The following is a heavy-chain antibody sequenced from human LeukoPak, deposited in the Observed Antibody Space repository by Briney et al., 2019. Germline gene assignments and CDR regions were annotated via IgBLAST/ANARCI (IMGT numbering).Heavy chain of an antibody. D-gene: IGHD4/OR15-4a*01. CDR2: IATYNGKT. Sequence: ASVKVSCKASGYSFSIYGISWVRQAPGQGLEWMGWIATYNGKTKYAEKVQGRVTMTTDTSTTTAYMELRTLRSYNTALYYCARDMVGLTADGNWFDPWGQGTLVTVSS. J-gene: IGHJ5*02. CDR3: ARDMVGLTADGNWFDP. CDR1: GYSFSIYG. V-gene: IGHV1-18*01.